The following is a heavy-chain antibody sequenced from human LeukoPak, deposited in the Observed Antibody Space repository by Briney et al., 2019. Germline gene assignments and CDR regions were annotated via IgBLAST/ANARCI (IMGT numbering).Heavy chain of an antibody. D-gene: IGHD3-9*01. J-gene: IGHJ4*02. V-gene: IGHV1-18*01. Sequence: ASAKVSCKASGYTFTSYGISWVRQAPGQGLEWMGWISAYNGNTNYAQKLQGRGTMTTDTSTSTAYMELRSLRSDDTAVYYCAREDYDILTGYSKSYYFDYWGQGTLVTVSS. CDR1: GYTFTSYG. CDR3: AREDYDILTGYSKSYYFDY. CDR2: ISAYNGNT.